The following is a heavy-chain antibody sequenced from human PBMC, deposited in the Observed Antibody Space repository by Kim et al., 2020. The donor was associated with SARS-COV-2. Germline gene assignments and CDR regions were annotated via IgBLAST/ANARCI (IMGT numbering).Heavy chain of an antibody. CDR2: TRNKANSYIT. J-gene: IGHJ4*02. Sequence: GGSLRLSCAASGFTFSDHYMDWVRQAPGKGLEWVGRTRNKANSYITEYAASVKGRFTISRDDSKNSLYLQMNSLKTEDTAVYYCARDRGGGFLDFWCQGTLVTVAS. V-gene: IGHV3-72*01. CDR1: GFTFSDHY. CDR3: ARDRGGGFLDF. D-gene: IGHD3-16*01.